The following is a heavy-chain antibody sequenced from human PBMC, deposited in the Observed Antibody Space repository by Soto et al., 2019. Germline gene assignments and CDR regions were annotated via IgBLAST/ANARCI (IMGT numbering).Heavy chain of an antibody. D-gene: IGHD3-3*01. CDR3: AGVGWSQPNRYFDL. CDR1: GGSISSGDYY. Sequence: PSEPLSLTCTVSGGSISSGDYYWSWIHQPPGKGLEWIGYIYYSGSTYYNPSLKSRVTISVDTSNNQFSLKLSSVTAADTAVYYCAGVGWSQPNRYFDLWGRGTLVTVSS. CDR2: IYYSGST. J-gene: IGHJ2*01. V-gene: IGHV4-30-4*01.